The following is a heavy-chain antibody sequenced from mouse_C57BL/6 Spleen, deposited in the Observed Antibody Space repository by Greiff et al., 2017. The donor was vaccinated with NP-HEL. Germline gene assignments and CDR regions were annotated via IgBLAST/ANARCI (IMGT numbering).Heavy chain of an antibody. Sequence: VQLKQSGPGLAKPSQTLSLTCSVTGYSITSDYWNWIRKFPGNKLEYMGYISYSGSTYYNPSLKSRISITRDTSKNQYYLQLNSVTTEDTATYYCARYNYGSSSWYFDVWGTGTTVTVSS. CDR2: ISYSGST. V-gene: IGHV3-8*01. CDR3: ARYNYGSSSWYFDV. D-gene: IGHD1-1*01. CDR1: GYSITSDY. J-gene: IGHJ1*03.